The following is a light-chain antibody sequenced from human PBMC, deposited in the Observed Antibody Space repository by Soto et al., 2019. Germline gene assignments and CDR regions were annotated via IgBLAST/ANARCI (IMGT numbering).Light chain of an antibody. CDR1: QNVDSY. CDR3: QQYANSPTT. Sequence: EIVLTQSPDTLSLSQGERATVSCRTSQNVDSYLAWYQHKPGQAPRLLIYGTSSRAIGIPGRFSGSGSETDFTLTISRVELEDFAVYYCQQYANSPTTVGQGARL. V-gene: IGKV3-20*01. J-gene: IGKJ5*01. CDR2: GTS.